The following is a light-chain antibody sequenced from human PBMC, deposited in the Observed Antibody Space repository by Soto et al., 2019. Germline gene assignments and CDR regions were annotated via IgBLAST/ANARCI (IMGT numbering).Light chain of an antibody. V-gene: IGKV3-20*01. CDR1: QSVSSSY. Sequence: EIVLTQSPGTLSLSPGERATLSCRASQSVSSSYLAWYQQQPGPAPRLLIYGASSRATSLAGRFSGSGSGTDFTLTISRLEPEDFAVYYCQQYGRSPFTFGPGTKVDIK. CDR3: QQYGRSPFT. J-gene: IGKJ3*01. CDR2: GAS.